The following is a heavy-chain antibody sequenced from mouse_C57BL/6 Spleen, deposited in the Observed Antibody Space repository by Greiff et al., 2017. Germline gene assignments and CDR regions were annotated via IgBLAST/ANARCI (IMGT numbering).Heavy chain of an antibody. D-gene: IGHD4-1*01. J-gene: IGHJ2*01. CDR2: IYPRSGNT. V-gene: IGHV1-81*01. CDR1: GYTFTSYG. Sequence: VKLMESGAELARPGASVKLSCKASGYTFTSYGISWVKQRTGQGLEWIGEIYPRSGNTYYNEKFKGKATLTADKSSSTAYMELRSLTSEDSAVYFWARKELGLDYWGQGTTLTVSS. CDR3: ARKELGLDY.